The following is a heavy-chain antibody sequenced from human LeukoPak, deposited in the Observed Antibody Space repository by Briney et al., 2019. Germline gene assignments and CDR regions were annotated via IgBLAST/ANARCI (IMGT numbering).Heavy chain of an antibody. Sequence: GGSLRLSCAASGLTFRSYAMSWVRQAPGKGLEWVSLISGSGGSTYYADSVKGRFPISRDNSKTTLSLQMNSLRAEDRAVDYCANRVGYYWGQGTLVTVSS. CDR3: ANRVGYY. CDR1: GLTFRSYA. CDR2: ISGSGGST. V-gene: IGHV3-23*01. D-gene: IGHD3-10*01. J-gene: IGHJ4*02.